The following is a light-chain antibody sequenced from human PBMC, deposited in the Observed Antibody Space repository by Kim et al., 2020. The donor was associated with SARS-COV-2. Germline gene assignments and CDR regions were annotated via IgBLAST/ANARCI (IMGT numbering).Light chain of an antibody. CDR2: SAF. V-gene: IGKV1-9*01. CDR1: QGINSN. Sequence: ASVGDTVTITCLASQGINSNLAWYQQRPGKAPNLLIYSAFTLHSGVPSRFSGSGSWTDFTLTITSLQPEDFATYHCQQHHSFPLTFGGGTKVDIK. CDR3: QQHHSFPLT. J-gene: IGKJ4*01.